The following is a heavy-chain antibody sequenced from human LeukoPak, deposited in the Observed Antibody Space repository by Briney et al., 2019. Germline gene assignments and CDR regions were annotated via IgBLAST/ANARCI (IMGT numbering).Heavy chain of an antibody. V-gene: IGHV3-23*01. CDR1: GFTFSSYT. J-gene: IGHJ6*02. CDR2: ITTGDGNT. Sequence: GGSLRLSCTASGFTFSSYTMTWVRQAPGKGLKWVSTITTGDGNTYYADSVKGRFTVSRDDSKNTLYLQMNSLRAEDTAVYYCARLGYCSSTSCYAGYYYYGMDVWGQGTTVTVSS. D-gene: IGHD2-2*01. CDR3: ARLGYCSSTSCYAGYYYYGMDV.